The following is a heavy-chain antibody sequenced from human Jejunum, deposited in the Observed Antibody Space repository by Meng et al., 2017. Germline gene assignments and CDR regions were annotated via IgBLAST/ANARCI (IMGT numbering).Heavy chain of an antibody. D-gene: IGHD3-3*01. Sequence: QVQLQQWGAGLLKPSETLSLTCAVHGGSFGTYYWTWFRQSPEKGLEWIGEINRSGSTSSNPSLKSRVAISMDTSKNQFFLRLDSVTAADTAVYYCARGRSIDFRLAKYDYWGQGTPVTVSS. CDR1: GGSFGTYY. CDR2: INRSGST. J-gene: IGHJ4*02. CDR3: ARGRSIDFRLAKYDY. V-gene: IGHV4-34*01.